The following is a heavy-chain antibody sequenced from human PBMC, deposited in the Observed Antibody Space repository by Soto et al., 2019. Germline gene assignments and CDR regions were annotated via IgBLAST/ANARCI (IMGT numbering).Heavy chain of an antibody. Sequence: QVQLVQSGAEVKKPGASVKVSCKASGYTFTSYYMHWVRQAPGQGLEWMGIINPSGGSTSYAQKFQGRVTMTRDTSTSTVYMELSSLRSEDTAVYYCARMPLSYYDSSGYSFGYWGQGTLVTVSS. CDR1: GYTFTSYY. V-gene: IGHV1-46*01. CDR2: INPSGGST. CDR3: ARMPLSYYDSSGYSFGY. D-gene: IGHD3-22*01. J-gene: IGHJ4*02.